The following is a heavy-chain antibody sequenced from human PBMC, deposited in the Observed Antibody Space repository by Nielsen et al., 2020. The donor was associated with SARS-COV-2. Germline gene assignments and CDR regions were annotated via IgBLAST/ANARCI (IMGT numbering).Heavy chain of an antibody. CDR1: GFTFDAYA. V-gene: IGHV3-9*01. J-gene: IGHJ4*02. CDR3: AKLSSSWYYADY. Sequence: GGSLRLSCAASGFTFDAYAMHWVRQAPGKGLEWVSGISWNSGSIGYADSVKGRFTISRDNAKNSLYLQMNSLRAEDTALYYCAKLSSSWYYADYWGQGTLVTVSS. CDR2: ISWNSGSI. D-gene: IGHD6-13*01.